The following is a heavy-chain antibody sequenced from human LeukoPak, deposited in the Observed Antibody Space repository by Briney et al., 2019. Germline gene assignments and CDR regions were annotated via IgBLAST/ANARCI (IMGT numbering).Heavy chain of an antibody. CDR2: IWYDGSNE. J-gene: IGHJ4*02. V-gene: IGHV3-33*01. CDR1: GFSFSSYG. D-gene: IGHD2-2*01. CDR3: AREMGVYGVPAARRPVDY. Sequence: QVQLVESGGGVVQPGRSLRLSCAASGFSFSSYGMHWVRQAPGKGLEWAAIIWYDGSNEYYADSVKGRFTISRDNSKNTLYLQMNSLRAEDTAVYYCAREMGVYGVPAARRPVDYWGQGTLITVSS.